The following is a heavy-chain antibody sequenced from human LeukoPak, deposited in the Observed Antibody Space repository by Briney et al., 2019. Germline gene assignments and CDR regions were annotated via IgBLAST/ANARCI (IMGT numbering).Heavy chain of an antibody. CDR2: INPNSGGT. D-gene: IGHD5-18*01. CDR3: ARGSSYGYYYYYYYMDV. J-gene: IGHJ6*03. CDR1: GYTFTGYY. V-gene: IGHV1-2*02. Sequence: ASVKVSCKASGYTFTGYYMHWVRQAPGQGLEWMGWINPNSGGTNYAQKFQGRATMTRDTSISTAYMELSRLRSDDTAVYYCARGSSYGYYYYYYYMDVWGKGTTVTVSS.